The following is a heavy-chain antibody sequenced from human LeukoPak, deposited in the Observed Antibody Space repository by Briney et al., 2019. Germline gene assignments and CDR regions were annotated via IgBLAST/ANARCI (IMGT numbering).Heavy chain of an antibody. V-gene: IGHV3-30*02. J-gene: IGHJ4*02. CDR2: IRYDGRNK. CDR3: AKEKGAPAGLFDY. D-gene: IGHD6-13*01. Sequence: PGGSLRLSCAASGFTLTSYGMHWVRQAPGKGLQWVAFIRYDGRNKYYGDSGKGRFTISRDNSKNTLFLQMNSLRPEDTAVYYCAKEKGAPAGLFDYWGQGTLVTVSS. CDR1: GFTLTSYG.